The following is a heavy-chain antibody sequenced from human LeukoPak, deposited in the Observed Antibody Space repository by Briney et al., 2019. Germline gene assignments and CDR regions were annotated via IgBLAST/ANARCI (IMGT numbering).Heavy chain of an antibody. CDR3: VKDQAYYYDSSDYYC. J-gene: IGHJ4*02. Sequence: GGSLRLSCAASGFTFSSYAMSWVRQAPGKGLKWVSSISGSGGSTYYADSVKGRFTISRDNSKNTLYLQMNSLRGEDTAVYYCVKDQAYYYDSSDYYCWGQGTLVTVSS. CDR2: ISGSGGST. D-gene: IGHD3-22*01. CDR1: GFTFSSYA. V-gene: IGHV3-23*01.